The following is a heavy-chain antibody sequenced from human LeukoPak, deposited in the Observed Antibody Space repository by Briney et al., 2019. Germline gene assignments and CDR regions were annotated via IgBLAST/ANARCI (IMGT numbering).Heavy chain of an antibody. D-gene: IGHD3-16*02. J-gene: IGHJ4*02. CDR1: GFSFSTYA. CDR2: VNGNGGST. V-gene: IGHV3-23*01. Sequence: GGSLRLSCAASGFSFSTYAMSWVRQAPGKGLEWVSGVNGNGGSTSYADSVKGRFTIFRDNSKNRVYLQMNSLRVEDTAVYYCAKSLYGGCDYWGQGTVVTVSS. CDR3: AKSLYGGCDY.